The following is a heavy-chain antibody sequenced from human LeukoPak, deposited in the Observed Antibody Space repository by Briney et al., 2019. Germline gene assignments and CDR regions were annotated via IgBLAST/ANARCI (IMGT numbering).Heavy chain of an antibody. V-gene: IGHV3-21*01. CDR2: ISSSSSYI. J-gene: IGHJ4*02. CDR3: ARDLDGSSAGY. Sequence: PGGSLRLSCAASGPTFSKAYMSWVRQAPGKGLEWVSSISSSSSYIYYADSVKGRFTISRDNAKNSLYLQMNSLRAEDTAVYYCARDLDGSSAGYWGQGTLVTVSS. CDR1: GPTFSKAY. D-gene: IGHD6-6*01.